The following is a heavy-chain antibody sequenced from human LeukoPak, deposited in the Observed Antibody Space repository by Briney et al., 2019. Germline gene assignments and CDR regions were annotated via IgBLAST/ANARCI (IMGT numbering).Heavy chain of an antibody. J-gene: IGHJ3*02. CDR2: IIPILGIA. V-gene: IGHV1-69*02. CDR3: ASRYCSSTSCYTLSAFDI. D-gene: IGHD2-2*02. Sequence: SVKVSCKASGGTFSSYTISWVRQAPGQGLEWMGRIIPILGIANYAQKFQGRVTITADKSTGTAYMELSSLRSEDTAVYYCASRYCSSTSCYTLSAFDIWGQGTMVTVSS. CDR1: GGTFSSYT.